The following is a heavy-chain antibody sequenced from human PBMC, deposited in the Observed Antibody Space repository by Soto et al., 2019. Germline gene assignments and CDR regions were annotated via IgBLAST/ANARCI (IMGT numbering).Heavy chain of an antibody. CDR2: ISRAGGTK. D-gene: IGHD2-8*02. V-gene: IGHV3-30*03. CDR3: TGEGASGY. Sequence: QVQLVESGGGVVQPGRSLRLSCAASGFTVSSNGMHWVRQAPGKGLEWVAVISRAGGTKFYADSVKGRFNISKDNSRNTLFLEMNSLRGDDMAIYYCTGEGASGYWGQGTLVTVSS. CDR1: GFTVSSNG. J-gene: IGHJ4*02.